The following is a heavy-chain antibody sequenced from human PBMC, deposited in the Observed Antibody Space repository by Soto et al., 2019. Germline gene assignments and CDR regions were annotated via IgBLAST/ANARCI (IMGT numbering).Heavy chain of an antibody. V-gene: IGHV4-30-2*01. D-gene: IGHD4-17*01. CDR3: ASIGVYGVFHH. CDR2: FYHRGIT. Sequence: FQIKSVRYAVALGSSSDIGLPCSWIRQPPGKGLEWIGYFYHRGITYDSPSLKSRVAISIDRSKNQFFLDLASATAAVTDVYTCASIGVYGVFHHWGQGAMV. CDR1: LGSSSDIGLP. J-gene: IGHJ4*02.